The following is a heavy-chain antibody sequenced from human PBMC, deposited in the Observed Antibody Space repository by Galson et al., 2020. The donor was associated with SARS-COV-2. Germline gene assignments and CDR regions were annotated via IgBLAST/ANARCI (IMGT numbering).Heavy chain of an antibody. D-gene: IGHD6-25*01. J-gene: IGHJ5*02. CDR2: IYYSGTT. V-gene: IGHV4-31*03. CDR1: GGSISSGDYY. CDR3: AKYSSASFDP. Sequence: SETLSLTCTVSGGSISSGDYYWIWLRQRPGMGLDWIVYIYYSGTTYYNPSLKRRVTLSVDTSKNQFSLKLNSVTAADTAVYYCAKYSSASFDPWGQGSLVIVSS.